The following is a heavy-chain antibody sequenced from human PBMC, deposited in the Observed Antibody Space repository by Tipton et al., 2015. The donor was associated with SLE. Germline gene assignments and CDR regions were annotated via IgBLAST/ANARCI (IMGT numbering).Heavy chain of an antibody. V-gene: IGHV4-59*01. CDR1: GGSISSYY. CDR3: ARDSGQAGALDI. J-gene: IGHJ3*02. CDR2: IYYSGST. Sequence: TLSLTCTVSGGSISSYYWSWIRQPPGKGLEWIGYIYYSGSTNYNPSLKSRVTISVDTSKNQFSLKLSSVTAADTAVYYCARDSGQAGALDIWGQGTMVTVSS.